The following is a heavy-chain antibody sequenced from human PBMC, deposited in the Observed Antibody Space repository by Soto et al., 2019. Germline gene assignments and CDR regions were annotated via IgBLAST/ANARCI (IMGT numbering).Heavy chain of an antibody. Sequence: QVQLVQSGAEVKKPGSSVKVSCKASGGTFSSYVISWVRQAPGQGLEWMGDIIPIFGTAKYAQKFQGRVTITADESTSTDYMELSSLRSEDTAVYYCARGGYSCSYFDYWCQGTLVTVSS. V-gene: IGHV1-69*01. CDR2: IIPIFGTA. D-gene: IGHD5-12*01. J-gene: IGHJ4*02. CDR1: GGTFSSYV. CDR3: ARGGYSCSYFDY.